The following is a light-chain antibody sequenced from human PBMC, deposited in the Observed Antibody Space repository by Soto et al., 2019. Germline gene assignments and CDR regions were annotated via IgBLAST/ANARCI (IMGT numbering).Light chain of an antibody. J-gene: IGKJ4*01. Sequence: DIQMTQSPSTLSASVGDGVTITCRASQSISTWLAWYQQKPGKAPKLLIYKASPLEGGVPSRFSGRGSGTDFNITISSLQPDDFGTYYCQQYNSYPLTFGGGTTVEI. V-gene: IGKV1-5*03. CDR3: QQYNSYPLT. CDR1: QSISTW. CDR2: KAS.